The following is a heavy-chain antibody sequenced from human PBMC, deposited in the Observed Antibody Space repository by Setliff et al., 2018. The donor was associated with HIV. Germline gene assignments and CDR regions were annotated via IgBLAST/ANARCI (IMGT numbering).Heavy chain of an antibody. V-gene: IGHV3-23*01. D-gene: IGHD3-3*01. J-gene: IGHJ4*02. CDR2: ISGGGGSK. Sequence: PGGSLRLSCVASGFTFSAFAMTWVRQAPGTGLEWIATISGGGGSKYYADSVKGRFIISRDNFKDTLYLQTDSLRAEDTAVYYCATFLRSGYYNFWSGPNFDYWGQGTLVTVSS. CDR1: GFTFSAFA. CDR3: ATFLRSGYYNFWSGPNFDY.